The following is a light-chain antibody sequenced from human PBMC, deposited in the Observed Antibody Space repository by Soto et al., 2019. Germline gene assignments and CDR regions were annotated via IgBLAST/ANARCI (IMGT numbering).Light chain of an antibody. CDR2: DAS. CDR3: QQYDSYSPLT. J-gene: IGKJ4*01. CDR1: QSISKW. V-gene: IGKV1-5*01. Sequence: DIQMTQSPSTLSPSVGDRVTITFRASQSISKWLAWYQQKPGTAPKLLIYDASNLESGVPSRFSGSGSGTEFTLTIRSLQPDDFATYYCQQYDSYSPLTFGGGTKVDIK.